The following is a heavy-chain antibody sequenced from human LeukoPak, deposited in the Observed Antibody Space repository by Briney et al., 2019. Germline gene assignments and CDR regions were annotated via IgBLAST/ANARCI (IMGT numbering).Heavy chain of an antibody. CDR2: LSGSGSTT. CDR3: AKDTRYYDSSGYYRLDY. CDR1: GFIFSSYA. V-gene: IGHV3-23*01. D-gene: IGHD3-22*01. J-gene: IGHJ4*02. Sequence: GSLRLSCAPSGFIFSSYAMSWVRPAPGRGLEWVSSLSGSGSTTYYADSVKGRFTISRDSSKNTLYLQMNSLRAEDTAVYYCAKDTRYYDSSGYYRLDYWGQGTLVTVSS.